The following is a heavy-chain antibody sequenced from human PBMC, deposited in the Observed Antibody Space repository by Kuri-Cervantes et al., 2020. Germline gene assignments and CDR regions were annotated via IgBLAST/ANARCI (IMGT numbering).Heavy chain of an antibody. D-gene: IGHD3-22*01. CDR3: AKERRIHYYDSSGYPLDY. V-gene: IGHV3-13*01. Sequence: GESLKISCVTSGFTFSSYDFHWVRQPTGKGLEWVSLIGTAGDTYYPDSVKGRFTISRENGKNSLYLQMNSLRAGDTAVYYCAKERRIHYYDSSGYPLDYWGQGTLVTVSS. CDR2: IGTAGDT. CDR1: GFTFSSYD. J-gene: IGHJ4*02.